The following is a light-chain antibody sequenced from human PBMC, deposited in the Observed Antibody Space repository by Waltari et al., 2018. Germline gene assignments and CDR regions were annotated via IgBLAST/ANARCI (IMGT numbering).Light chain of an antibody. CDR1: QSLTKKY. J-gene: IGKJ2*01. CDR3: QQYGSSVLYT. Sequence: EIVLTQSPGPLSSSPAERATLSCRASQSLTKKYLAWYQQKPGQAPRLLIYGSSSRAAGVPDRFGGSGSGTDFTLTIDRLEPEDFAVYYCQQYGSSVLYTFGQGTNLEI. CDR2: GSS. V-gene: IGKV3-20*01.